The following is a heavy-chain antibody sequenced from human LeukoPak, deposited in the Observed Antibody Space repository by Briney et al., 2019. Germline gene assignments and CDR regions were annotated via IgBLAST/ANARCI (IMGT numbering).Heavy chain of an antibody. CDR1: GFTFSSYW. Sequence: GGSLRLSCAASGFTFSSYWMSWVRQAPGKGLEWVANIKQDGSEKYYVDSVKGRFTISRDNVKNSLYLQMNSLRAEDTAVYYCARDPPFRGWVRGVNDYYMDVWGKGTTVTVSS. CDR2: IKQDGSEK. J-gene: IGHJ6*03. D-gene: IGHD3-10*01. V-gene: IGHV3-7*01. CDR3: ARDPPFRGWVRGVNDYYMDV.